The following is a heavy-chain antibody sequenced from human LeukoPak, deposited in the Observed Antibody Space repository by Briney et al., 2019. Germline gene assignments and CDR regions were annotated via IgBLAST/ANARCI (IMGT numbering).Heavy chain of an antibody. CDR1: GFTFSSYS. CDR2: ISSSSSYI. J-gene: IGHJ4*02. Sequence: GGSLRLSCAASGFTFSSYSMNWVRQAPGKGLEWVSSISSSSSYIYYADSVKGRFTISRDNAKNSLYLQMNSLRAEDTAVYYCARSSDGSYTAVDYWGQGTLVTVSS. CDR3: ARSSDGSYTAVDY. V-gene: IGHV3-21*04. D-gene: IGHD1-26*01.